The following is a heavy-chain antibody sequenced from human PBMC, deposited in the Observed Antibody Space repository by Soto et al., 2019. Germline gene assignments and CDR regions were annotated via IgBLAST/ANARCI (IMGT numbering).Heavy chain of an antibody. Sequence: QVTLKESGPVLVKPTETLTLTCPVSGFSLSNTRVGVSWIRQPPGKALEWLAHIFSNDEKSYSTSLKSRLTISRDTSRSQVVLTMTSMDPVDTATYYCARVKGERWLHSGWYFDLWGRGTLVTVSS. D-gene: IGHD3-16*01. V-gene: IGHV2-26*01. J-gene: IGHJ2*01. CDR1: GFSLSNTRVG. CDR2: IFSNDEK. CDR3: ARVKGERWLHSGWYFDL.